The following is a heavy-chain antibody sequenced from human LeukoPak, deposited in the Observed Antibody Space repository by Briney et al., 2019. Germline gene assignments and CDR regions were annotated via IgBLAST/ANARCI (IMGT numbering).Heavy chain of an antibody. CDR2: IHHSGGT. CDR1: GYSISSGFY. V-gene: IGHV4-38-2*01. J-gene: IGHJ4*02. CDR3: ARLDGYQLLLNY. D-gene: IGHD2-2*01. Sequence: SETLSLTCAVSGYSISSGFYWGWIGQPPRKGLEWIGKIHHSGGTYYNPSLESRVTISVDTSKNQFSLKLTSVTAADTAVYYCARLDGYQLLLNYWGQGTLVTVSS.